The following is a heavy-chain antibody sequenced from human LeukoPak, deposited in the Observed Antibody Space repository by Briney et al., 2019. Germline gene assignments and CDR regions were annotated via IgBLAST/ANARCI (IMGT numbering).Heavy chain of an antibody. D-gene: IGHD1-1*01. Sequence: SVKVSCKASGGTFSSYAISWVRQAPGQGLEWIGGIIPIFGTANYAQKFQGRVTITADKSTSTAYMELSSLRSEDTAVYYCAREGQLELSDAFDIWGQGTMVTVSS. CDR1: GGTFSSYA. J-gene: IGHJ3*02. CDR3: AREGQLELSDAFDI. V-gene: IGHV1-69*06. CDR2: IIPIFGTA.